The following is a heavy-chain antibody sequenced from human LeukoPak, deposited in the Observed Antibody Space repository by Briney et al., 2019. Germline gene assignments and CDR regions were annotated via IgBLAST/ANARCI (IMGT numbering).Heavy chain of an antibody. Sequence: ASVKVSCKASGYTFTSYDINWVRQAPGQGLEWMGWMNPNSGNTGYAQKFQGRVTMTRNTSISTAYMELSSLRSEDTAVYYCARGTGGKYSSSWYDYWGQGTLVTVSS. CDR1: GYTFTSYD. CDR2: MNPNSGNT. D-gene: IGHD6-13*01. V-gene: IGHV1-8*01. J-gene: IGHJ4*02. CDR3: ARGTGGKYSSSWYDY.